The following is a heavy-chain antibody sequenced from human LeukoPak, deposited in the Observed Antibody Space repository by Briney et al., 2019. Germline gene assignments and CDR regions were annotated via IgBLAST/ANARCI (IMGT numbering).Heavy chain of an antibody. CDR1: GYTFSGYY. J-gene: IGHJ4*02. V-gene: IGHV1-2*02. Sequence: ASVKVSCKASGYTFSGYYLHWVRQAPGQGLEWMGWINPNSGGTNYAQKFQGRVTMTRDTSITTAYMELSSLRSDDTAVYYCPREDYWGQGTLVTVSS. CDR2: INPNSGGT. CDR3: PREDY.